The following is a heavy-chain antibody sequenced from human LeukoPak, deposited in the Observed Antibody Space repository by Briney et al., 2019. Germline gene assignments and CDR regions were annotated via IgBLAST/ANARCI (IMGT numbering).Heavy chain of an antibody. J-gene: IGHJ4*02. V-gene: IGHV4-59*01. D-gene: IGHD3-22*01. Sequence: SRTLTLSCTASSFAISSYNINWVRQPPGKGLEWMGFIYYSGSNNYNPSLKSRVTISVDTSKNQFSLKLSSVTAADTAVYYCAGMPQHYGNSGYYWYYFEYWGQGTVVTVSS. CDR3: AGMPQHYGNSGYYWYYFEY. CDR2: IYYSGSN. CDR1: SFAISSYN.